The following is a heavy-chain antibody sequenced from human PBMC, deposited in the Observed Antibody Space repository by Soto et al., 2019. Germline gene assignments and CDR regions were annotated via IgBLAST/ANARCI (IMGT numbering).Heavy chain of an antibody. V-gene: IGHV3-30*18. CDR3: SKDRSSSGWYTSGYFDL. CDR1: GFTFSSYG. CDR2: ISYDGSNK. Sequence: QVQLVESGGGVVQPGRSLRLSCAASGFTFSSYGMHWVRQAPGKRLEWVAVISYDGSNKYYADSVKGRFTISRDNSKNTLSRQMNSLRAEDTAVYYCSKDRSSSGWYTSGYFDLWGRGTLVTVSS. J-gene: IGHJ2*01. D-gene: IGHD6-19*01.